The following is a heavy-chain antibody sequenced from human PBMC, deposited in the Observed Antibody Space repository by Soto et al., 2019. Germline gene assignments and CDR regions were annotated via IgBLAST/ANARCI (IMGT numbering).Heavy chain of an antibody. CDR3: ARAQNPEREYYDFWSGSPTGVDY. CDR2: ISGSGGST. J-gene: IGHJ4*02. Sequence: PGGSLRLSCAASGFTFSSYAMSWVRQAPGKGLEWVSAISGSGGSTYYADSVKGRFTISRDNSKNTLYLQMNSLRAEDTAVYYCARAQNPEREYYDFWSGSPTGVDYWGQGTLVIVSS. D-gene: IGHD3-3*01. V-gene: IGHV3-23*01. CDR1: GFTFSSYA.